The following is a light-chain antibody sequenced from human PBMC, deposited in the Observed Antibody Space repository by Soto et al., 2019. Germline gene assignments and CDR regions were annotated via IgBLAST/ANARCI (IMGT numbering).Light chain of an antibody. CDR3: HQYGSSPYT. V-gene: IGKV3-20*01. CDR1: QSVSSNY. J-gene: IGKJ2*01. CDR2: GAS. Sequence: EIVLTQSPGTLSLSPGERATLSCRASQSVSSNYLTWYQQKPGQAPRLLIYGASSRATGIPDRFSGSGSGTDFPLTISRLEPEDFAVYYCHQYGSSPYTFGQGTKLEI.